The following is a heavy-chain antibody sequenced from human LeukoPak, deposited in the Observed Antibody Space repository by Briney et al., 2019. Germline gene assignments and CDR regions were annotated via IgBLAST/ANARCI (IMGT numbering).Heavy chain of an antibody. J-gene: IGHJ4*02. CDR3: ATSVTSSSGWYYGY. V-gene: IGHV4-39*01. Sequence: SKTLSLTCSVSGGSISSLSYYWGWVRQPPGKGLEWIGSIYYGGRTYYNPSLKSRVTMPVDTSKNQFSLKLSSVTAADTAIYYCATSVTSSSGWYYGYWGQGSLVTVSS. CDR1: GGSISSLSYY. CDR2: IYYGGRT. D-gene: IGHD6-19*01.